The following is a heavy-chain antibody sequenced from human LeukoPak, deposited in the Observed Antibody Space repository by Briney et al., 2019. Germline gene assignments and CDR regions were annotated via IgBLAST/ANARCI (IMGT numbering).Heavy chain of an antibody. CDR1: GFTFSTHW. V-gene: IGHV3-74*01. D-gene: IGHD4-17*01. CDR2: ITTDVKST. J-gene: IGHJ4*02. CDR3: ARAPYDDYYFDY. Sequence: GSLRLSCAASGFTFSTHWMHWVRQAPGKGLVLVSRITTDVKSTSYADSVKGRFTISRDNAKNTLYLQLNSLRAEDSAVYYCARAPYDDYYFDYWGQGTLVTVSS.